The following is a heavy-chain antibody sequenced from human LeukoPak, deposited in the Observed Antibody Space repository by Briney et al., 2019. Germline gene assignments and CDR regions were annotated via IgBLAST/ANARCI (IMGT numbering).Heavy chain of an antibody. CDR1: GFTFSSYW. D-gene: IGHD3-22*01. V-gene: IGHV3-7*01. Sequence: GGSLRLSCAASGFTFSSYWMTWVRQAPGKGLEWVANIKLDGSQKFYLDSVKGRLTISRDNAKESLFLQMNSLRAEDTAVYYCARHYDSTAYSLDYWGQGTLVTVSS. CDR3: ARHYDSTAYSLDY. J-gene: IGHJ4*02. CDR2: IKLDGSQK.